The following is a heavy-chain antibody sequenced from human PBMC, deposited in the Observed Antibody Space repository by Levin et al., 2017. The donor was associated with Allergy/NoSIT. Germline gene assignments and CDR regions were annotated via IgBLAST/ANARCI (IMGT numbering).Heavy chain of an antibody. CDR1: GFTFDDYA. Sequence: LSLPCAASGFTFDDYAMHWVRQAPGKGLEWVSGISWNSGSIGYADSVKGRFTISRDNAKNSLYLQMNSLRAEDTALYYCAKFFDGDFDYWGQGTLVTVSS. V-gene: IGHV3-9*01. J-gene: IGHJ4*02. CDR2: ISWNSGSI. CDR3: AKFFDGDFDY. D-gene: IGHD3-9*01.